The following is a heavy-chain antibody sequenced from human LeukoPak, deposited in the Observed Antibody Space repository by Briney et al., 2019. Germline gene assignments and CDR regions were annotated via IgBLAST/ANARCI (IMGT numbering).Heavy chain of an antibody. J-gene: IGHJ4*02. CDR1: GGSLNDHS. D-gene: IGHD6-13*01. Sequence: KPADSLSPACGLHGGSLNDHSCTCIRQSPGNGLGWIGYIKHSGSPTYIPSLQSRLPLSVDASKNQFSLRLSSVTAADTAVYYCARLGLYTSSWYRYYYFDYWGQGTLVTVS. CDR2: IKHSGSP. CDR3: ARLGLYTSSWYRYYYFDY. V-gene: IGHV4-34*01.